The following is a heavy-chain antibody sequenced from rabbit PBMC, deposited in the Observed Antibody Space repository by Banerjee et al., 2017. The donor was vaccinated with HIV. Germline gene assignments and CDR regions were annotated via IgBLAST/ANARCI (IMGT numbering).Heavy chain of an antibody. Sequence: QEQLVESGGGLVTLGGSLTLTCTASGFSFSNRYVMCWVRQAPGKGLQLIACIYTSSGITWYASWVNGRFTISRSTSLNTVDLKMTSLTAADTATYFCARGISSGYYVYYFDLWGPGTLVTVS. V-gene: IGHV1S43*01. J-gene: IGHJ4*01. D-gene: IGHD1-1*01. CDR2: IYTSSGIT. CDR1: GFSFSNRYV. CDR3: ARGISSGYYVYYFDL.